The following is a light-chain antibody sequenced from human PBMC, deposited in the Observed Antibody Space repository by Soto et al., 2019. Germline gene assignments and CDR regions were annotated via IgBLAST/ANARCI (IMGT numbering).Light chain of an antibody. J-gene: IGKJ5*01. CDR2: AAS. CDR1: QGIRND. V-gene: IGKV1-6*01. CDR3: QQYNYWPPIT. Sequence: VQITPSASSLSASVAERVTIPCRSSQGIRNDLGWYQQKPGKAPKLLIYAASSLQSGVPSRFSGSGSGTEFTLTISSLQSEDFAVYYCQQYNYWPPITFGQGTRLETK.